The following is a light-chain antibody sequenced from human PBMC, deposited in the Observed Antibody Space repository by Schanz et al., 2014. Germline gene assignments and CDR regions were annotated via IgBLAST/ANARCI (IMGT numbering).Light chain of an antibody. CDR3: LSYDTSRHWV. J-gene: IGLJ3*02. Sequence: QSVLTQPPSVSGAPGQRVTISCTGSSSNIGAGYVVHWYQHLPGTAPKLLIYDNNNRPSGVPDRFSGSKSGTSASLAITGLQAEDEADYYCLSYDTSRHWVFGGGTKLTVL. CDR2: DNN. V-gene: IGLV1-40*01. CDR1: SSNIGAGYV.